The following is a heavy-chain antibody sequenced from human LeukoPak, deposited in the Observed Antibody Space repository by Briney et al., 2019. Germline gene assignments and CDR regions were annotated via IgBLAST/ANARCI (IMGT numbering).Heavy chain of an antibody. CDR3: ARGRSTGYPYYFEY. Sequence: ASVNVSCKASGYTFTSYDINWVRQATGQGLEWMGWMNPNSGSTGYAQKFQGRVTITRNTSISTAYMELSGLRSEDTAVYYCARGRSTGYPYYFEYWGQGTLVTVSS. D-gene: IGHD5-12*01. V-gene: IGHV1-8*03. CDR1: GYTFTSYD. J-gene: IGHJ4*02. CDR2: MNPNSGST.